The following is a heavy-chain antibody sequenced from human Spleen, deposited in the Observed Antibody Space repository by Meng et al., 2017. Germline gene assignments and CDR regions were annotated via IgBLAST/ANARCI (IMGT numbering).Heavy chain of an antibody. CDR2: MNPNSGNT. Sequence: ASVKVSCKATGYTFTSYDINWVRQATGQGLEWMGWMNPNSGNTGYAQKVQGRVTMTRNTSISTAYMELSSLRSEDTAVYYCARMYYDFWSGYWPPGVCNWFDPWGQGTLVTVSS. J-gene: IGHJ5*02. CDR1: GYTFTSYD. CDR3: ARMYYDFWSGYWPPGVCNWFDP. V-gene: IGHV1-8*01. D-gene: IGHD3-3*01.